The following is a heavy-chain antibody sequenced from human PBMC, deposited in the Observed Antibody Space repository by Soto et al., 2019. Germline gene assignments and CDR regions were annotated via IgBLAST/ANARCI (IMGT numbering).Heavy chain of an antibody. Sequence: EVQLLESGGGLVQPGGSLRLSCAAAGFTFSNYALTWVRQSPGKGLEWVSTFSGSGGSTYYADSVRGRFTISRDNSKHTLFLQMNSLRVEDTARYYCARDLTGDTCPFFDVCGQGTTVSVSS. V-gene: IGHV3-23*01. D-gene: IGHD3-9*01. CDR3: ARDLTGDTCPFFDV. J-gene: IGHJ6*02. CDR2: FSGSGGST. CDR1: GFTFSNYA.